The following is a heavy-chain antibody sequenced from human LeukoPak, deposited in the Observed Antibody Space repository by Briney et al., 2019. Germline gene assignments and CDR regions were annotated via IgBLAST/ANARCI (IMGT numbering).Heavy chain of an antibody. D-gene: IGHD5-18*01. CDR3: ASSTARGTRDFDY. V-gene: IGHV4-39*01. Sequence: PSETLSLTCTVSGGSISSSSYYWGWIRQPPGKGLEWIGSIYYSGSTYYNPSLKSRVTISVDTSKNQFALKLSSVTAADTAVYYCASSTARGTRDFDYWGQGTLVTVSS. CDR1: GGSISSSSYY. CDR2: IYYSGST. J-gene: IGHJ4*02.